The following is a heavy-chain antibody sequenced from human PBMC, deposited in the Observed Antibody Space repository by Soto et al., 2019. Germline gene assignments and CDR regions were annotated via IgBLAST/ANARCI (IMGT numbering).Heavy chain of an antibody. J-gene: IGHJ6*02. D-gene: IGHD2-8*02. CDR3: ASFEVGRTGYYYYYGMDV. CDR1: GFTVSTNY. CDR2: MFYGGST. V-gene: IGHV3-66*01. Sequence: GGSLRLSCAASGFTVSTNYMTWVRQAPGKGLEWVSVMFYGGSTYYAASVKGRFTISRDDSKNTLYLQMNSLRAEDTAVYYCASFEVGRTGYYYYYGMDVWGQGTTVTVSS.